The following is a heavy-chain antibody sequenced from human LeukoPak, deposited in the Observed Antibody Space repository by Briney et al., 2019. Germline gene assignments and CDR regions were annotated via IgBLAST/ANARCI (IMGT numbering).Heavy chain of an antibody. Sequence: QSGGSLRLSCAASGVTFSSYAMSWVRQAPGKGLEWVSAISDSGGSTYYADSVKGRFTISRDNSKNSLYLQMNSLRAEDRAVYYCAKGGKDVVVPAADGAYYYMDVWGKGTTVTVSS. J-gene: IGHJ6*03. V-gene: IGHV3-23*01. CDR1: GVTFSSYA. CDR2: ISDSGGST. D-gene: IGHD2-2*01. CDR3: AKGGKDVVVPAADGAYYYMDV.